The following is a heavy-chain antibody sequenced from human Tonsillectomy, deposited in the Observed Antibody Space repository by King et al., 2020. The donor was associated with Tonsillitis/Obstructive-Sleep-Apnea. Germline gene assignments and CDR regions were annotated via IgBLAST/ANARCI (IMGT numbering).Heavy chain of an antibody. V-gene: IGHV3-66*01. D-gene: IGHD5-24*01. CDR2: IYSGGGT. CDR1: TFTVSNNH. Sequence: VQLVESGGGLVQPGGSLRLSCAASTFTVSNNHMSWVRQAPGKGLEWVSVIYSGGGTYYADSVKGRFTISRDNSKNTLYLQMNSLRAEDTAVYYCARDLITKQDYWGQGTLVTVSS. J-gene: IGHJ4*02. CDR3: ARDLITKQDY.